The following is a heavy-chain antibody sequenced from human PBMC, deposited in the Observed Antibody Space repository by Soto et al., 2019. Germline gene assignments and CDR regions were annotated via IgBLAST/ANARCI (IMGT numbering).Heavy chain of an antibody. J-gene: IGHJ5*02. Sequence: QVQLQESGPGLLRPSETLSLTCTVSGVSIDNFFWSWIRQTPGQGLEWIGYVCQGGAAAYMSEGETTSYNPSLESRATISLDLPKNQFSLKLTSVTAADTAVYYCARYRGGITVSSKPLGEWFDPWGQGTLVTVSS. CDR2: VCQGGAAAYMSEGETT. V-gene: IGHV4-59*03. D-gene: IGHD3-16*01. CDR1: GVSIDNFF. CDR3: ARYRGGITVSSKPLGEWFDP.